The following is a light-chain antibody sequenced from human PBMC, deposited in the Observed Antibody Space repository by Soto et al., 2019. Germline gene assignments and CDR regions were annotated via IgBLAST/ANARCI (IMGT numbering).Light chain of an antibody. CDR3: QSFDTNLNAVV. CDR2: DTT. Sequence: QSVLTQPPSVSGAPGQSVTISCIGSGSNIGAGYDVHWYQQLPGVAPKLLIFDTTNRPSGIPGRFSGSKSGASASLAITGLLPEDEADFFCQSFDTNLNAVVFGGGTKLTVL. V-gene: IGLV1-40*01. J-gene: IGLJ2*01. CDR1: GSNIGAGYD.